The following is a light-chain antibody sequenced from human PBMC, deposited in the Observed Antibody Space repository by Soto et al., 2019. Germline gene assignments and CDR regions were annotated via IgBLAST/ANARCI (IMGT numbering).Light chain of an antibody. J-gene: IGKJ2*01. CDR2: KVS. CDR3: MQGTHWPPYT. CDR1: QSLVHSDGNTY. Sequence: DVVMTQSPLSLPVTLGQPASISCRSSQSLVHSDGNTYLNCSHQRPGQSPRRLIYKVSNRDSGVPDRFSGSGSDTDFTLKISGVEAEDVGVYYCMQGTHWPPYTFGQGTKLEIK. V-gene: IGKV2-30*02.